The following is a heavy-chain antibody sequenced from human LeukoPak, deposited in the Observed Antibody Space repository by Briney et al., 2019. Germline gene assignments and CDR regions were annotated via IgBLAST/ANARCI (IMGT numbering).Heavy chain of an antibody. CDR3: AKGYSGSPFYY. CDR1: GFTFSSYA. J-gene: IGHJ4*01. Sequence: PGGSLRLSCAAPGFTFSSYAMSWVRQAPGKGLEWVSAISGSGGSTYYADSVKGRFTISRDNSKNTLYLQMNSLRAEDTPVYYCAKGYSGSPFYYWGHGTLVTVSS. V-gene: IGHV3-23*01. CDR2: ISGSGGST. D-gene: IGHD1-26*01.